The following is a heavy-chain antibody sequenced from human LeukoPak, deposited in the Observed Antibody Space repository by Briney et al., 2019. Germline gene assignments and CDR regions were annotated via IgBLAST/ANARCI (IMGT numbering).Heavy chain of an antibody. V-gene: IGHV1-2*02. CDR3: ARDRGQFDY. CDR2: INPNSGGT. J-gene: IGHJ4*02. CDR1: GYTFIGYY. D-gene: IGHD3-10*01. Sequence: ASVKVSRKASGYTFIGYYMHWVRQTPGQGLEWMGWINPNSGGTNYAQKFQGRVTVTRDTSISTAYMDLSRLRSDDTAVYYCARDRGQFDYWGQGTLVTVSS.